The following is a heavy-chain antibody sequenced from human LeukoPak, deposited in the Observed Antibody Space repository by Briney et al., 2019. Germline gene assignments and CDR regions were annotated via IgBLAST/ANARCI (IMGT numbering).Heavy chain of an antibody. J-gene: IGHJ4*02. Sequence: GASVKVSCKASGYTFTSYYMHWVRQAPGQGLEWMGIINPSGGSTSYAQKFQGRVTMTRDMSTSTVYMELSSLRSEDTAVYYCARTEQYCSSTSCPIDYWGQGTLVTVSS. CDR2: INPSGGST. D-gene: IGHD2-2*01. V-gene: IGHV1-46*01. CDR1: GYTFTSYY. CDR3: ARTEQYCSSTSCPIDY.